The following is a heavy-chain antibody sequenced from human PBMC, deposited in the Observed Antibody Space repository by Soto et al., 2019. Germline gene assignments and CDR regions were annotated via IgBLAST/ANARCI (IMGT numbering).Heavy chain of an antibody. CDR1: GYTFTSYG. V-gene: IGHV1-18*01. CDR2: ISANNGNT. CDR3: ARTAEGYSYAYGDY. D-gene: IGHD3-16*01. Sequence: GASVKVSCKASGYTFTSYGISWVRQAPGQGLEWMGWISANNGNTNYARKLQGRVTMTTDTSTSTAYMELRSLRSDDTAMYYCARTAEGYSYAYGDYWGQGTLVTVSS. J-gene: IGHJ4*02.